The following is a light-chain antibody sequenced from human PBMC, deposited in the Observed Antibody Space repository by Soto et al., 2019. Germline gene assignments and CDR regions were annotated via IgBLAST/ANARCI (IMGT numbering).Light chain of an antibody. CDR3: QQYGSSGT. J-gene: IGKJ1*01. CDR1: QSVSNNY. V-gene: IGKV3-20*01. Sequence: ELVLTPAPATLSESPGERATLSCRASQSVSNNYLAWYQQKPGQAPRLLIYGASNRATGIPDRFSGSGSGTDFTLTSSRLEPEDFAVYYWQQYGSSGTFGQGTKVDI. CDR2: GAS.